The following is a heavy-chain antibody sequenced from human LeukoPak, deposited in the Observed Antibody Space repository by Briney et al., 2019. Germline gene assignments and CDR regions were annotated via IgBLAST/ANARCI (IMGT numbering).Heavy chain of an antibody. J-gene: IGHJ3*02. Sequence: GESLKISCKGSGYSSTSYWIGWVRQMPGKGLEWMGIIYPGDSDIRHSPPFQGQVTISADKSISTAYLQWSSLKASDTAMYFCARRSSFGAFDIWGQGTMVTVSS. CDR3: ARRSSFGAFDI. D-gene: IGHD3-3*01. CDR1: GYSSTSYW. V-gene: IGHV5-51*01. CDR2: IYPGDSDI.